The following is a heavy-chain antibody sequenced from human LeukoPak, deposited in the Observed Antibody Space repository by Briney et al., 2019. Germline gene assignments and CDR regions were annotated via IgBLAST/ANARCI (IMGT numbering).Heavy chain of an antibody. Sequence: GASLRLSCTASGFTFSNYWMSWVRQAPGKGLEWVANIKQDGSVQYYVDSVKGRFTISRDNAKNSLYLQMNSLRAEDTAVYYCARKWAVAGSSYFDYWGQGTLVTVSS. V-gene: IGHV3-7*03. CDR2: IKQDGSVQ. CDR3: ARKWAVAGSSYFDY. J-gene: IGHJ4*02. D-gene: IGHD6-19*01. CDR1: GFTFSNYW.